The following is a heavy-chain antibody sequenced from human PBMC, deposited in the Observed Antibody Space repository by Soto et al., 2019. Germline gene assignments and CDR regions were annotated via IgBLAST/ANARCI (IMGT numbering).Heavy chain of an antibody. J-gene: IGHJ6*03. CDR1: GFTFSSYS. CDR2: ISSSSSYI. CDR3: ARDLPVYGSGSYYYMDV. V-gene: IGHV3-21*01. D-gene: IGHD3-10*01. Sequence: GGSLRLSCAASGFTFSSYSMNWVRQAPGKGLEWVSSISSSSSYIYYADSVKVRFTISRDNAKNSLYLQMNSLRAEDTAVYYCARDLPVYGSGSYYYMDVWGKGTTVTVSS.